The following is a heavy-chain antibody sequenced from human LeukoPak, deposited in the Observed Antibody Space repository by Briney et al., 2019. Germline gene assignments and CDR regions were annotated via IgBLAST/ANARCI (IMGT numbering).Heavy chain of an antibody. CDR3: SRDEPGDGYNYD. D-gene: IGHD5-24*01. Sequence: KPSETLSLTCTVSGGSISSYYWSWIRQPPGKGLEWIGYIYYSGSTNYNPSLKSRVTISVDTSKNQFSLKLSSVTAADTAVYYCSRDEPGDGYNYDWVQGTVFTVSS. CDR1: GGSISSYY. J-gene: IGHJ4*02. V-gene: IGHV4-59*01. CDR2: IYYSGST.